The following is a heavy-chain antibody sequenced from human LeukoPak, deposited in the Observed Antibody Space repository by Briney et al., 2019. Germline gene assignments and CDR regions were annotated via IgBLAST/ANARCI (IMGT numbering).Heavy chain of an antibody. CDR2: IYYSGST. CDR1: SGSISSSSYY. CDR3: ARQQIGPYFDY. V-gene: IGHV4-39*01. Sequence: PSETLSLTCTVSSGSISSSSYYWGWIRQPPGKGLEWIGSIYYSGSTYYNPSLKSRVTISVDTSKNQFSLKLSSVTAADTAVYYCARQQIGPYFDYWGQGTLVTVSS. J-gene: IGHJ4*02.